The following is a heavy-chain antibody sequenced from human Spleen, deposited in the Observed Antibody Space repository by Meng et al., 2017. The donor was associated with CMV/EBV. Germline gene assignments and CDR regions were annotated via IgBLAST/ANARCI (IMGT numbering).Heavy chain of an antibody. CDR1: GFTFSSYS. CDR2: ISTSSGYI. J-gene: IGHJ4*02. V-gene: IGHV3-21*01. Sequence: GGSLRLSCAASGFTFSSYSMTWVRQAPGEGLEWVSSISTSSGYINYADSVKGRFTVSRDNAKNSLYLQMNSLEAEDTAVYYCARADWGKFDYWGQGTLVTVSS. CDR3: ARADWGKFDY. D-gene: IGHD3/OR15-3a*01.